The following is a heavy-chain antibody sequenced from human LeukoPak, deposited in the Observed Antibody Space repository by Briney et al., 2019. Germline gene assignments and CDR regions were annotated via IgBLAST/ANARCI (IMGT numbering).Heavy chain of an antibody. D-gene: IGHD3-10*01. CDR1: GYTFTGYY. V-gene: IGHV1-2*04. J-gene: IGHJ4*02. CDR3: ARGYGSGSTTFNW. CDR2: INPNSGGT. Sequence: ASVKVSCKASGYTFTGYYMHWVRQAPGQGLEWMGWINPNSGGTNYAQKFQGWVTMTRDTSISTAYMELSRLRSDDTAVYYCARGYGSGSTTFNWWGQGTLVTVSS.